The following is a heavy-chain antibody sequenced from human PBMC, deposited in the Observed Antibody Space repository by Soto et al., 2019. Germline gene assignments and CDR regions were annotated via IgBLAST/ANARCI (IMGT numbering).Heavy chain of an antibody. V-gene: IGHV3-23*01. CDR1: GFTFSGFC. CDR3: AKGRGGGILDWFDP. Sequence: EVRLLESGGGLVQPGGSLRLSCAASGFTFSGFCMAWVRQAPGKGLEWVATVTGSGGGTYYADSVKGRFSISRDNSKNTVLLEMYSLGPGDPAVYFFAKGRGGGILDWFDPWGQGIMVTVSS. CDR2: VTGSGGGT. J-gene: IGHJ5*02. D-gene: IGHD3-16*01.